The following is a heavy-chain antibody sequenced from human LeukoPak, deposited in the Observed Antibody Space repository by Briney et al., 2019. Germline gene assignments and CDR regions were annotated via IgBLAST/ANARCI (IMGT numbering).Heavy chain of an antibody. J-gene: IGHJ5*02. V-gene: IGHV3-74*01. CDR3: ARDRIAVAGGGWFDP. CDR1: GFTFSSYW. D-gene: IGHD6-19*01. Sequence: PGGSLRLFCAASGFTFSSYWMHWVRHARGKGLVWVSRINSDGSSTSYADSVKGRFTISRDNAKNTLYLQMNSLRAEDTAVYYCARDRIAVAGGGWFDPWGQGTLVTVSS. CDR2: INSDGSST.